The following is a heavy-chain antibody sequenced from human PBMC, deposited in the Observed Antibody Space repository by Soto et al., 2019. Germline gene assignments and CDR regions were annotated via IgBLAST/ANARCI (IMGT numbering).Heavy chain of an antibody. CDR1: GGTFSSYA. V-gene: IGHV1-69*13. Sequence: SVKVSCKASGGTFSSYAISWVRQAPGQGLEWMGGIIPIFGTANYAQKFQGRVTITADESTSTAYMELSSLRSEDTAVYYCARDPDYDFWSEGFDPWGQGTLVTVS. D-gene: IGHD3-3*01. J-gene: IGHJ5*02. CDR2: IIPIFGTA. CDR3: ARDPDYDFWSEGFDP.